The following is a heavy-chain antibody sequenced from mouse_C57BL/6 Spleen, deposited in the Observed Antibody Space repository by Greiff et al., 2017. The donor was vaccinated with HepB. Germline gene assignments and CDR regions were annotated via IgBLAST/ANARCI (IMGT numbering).Heavy chain of an antibody. CDR1: GYTFTDYY. CDR2: INPNNGGT. Sequence: VQLQQSGPELVKPGASVKISCKASGYTFTDYYMNWVKQSHGKSLEWIGDINPNNGGTSYNQKFKGKATLTVDKSSSTAYMELRSLTSEDSAVYYCARKTSSYEGSFDYWGQGTTLTVSS. D-gene: IGHD1-1*01. V-gene: IGHV1-26*01. CDR3: ARKTSSYEGSFDY. J-gene: IGHJ2*01.